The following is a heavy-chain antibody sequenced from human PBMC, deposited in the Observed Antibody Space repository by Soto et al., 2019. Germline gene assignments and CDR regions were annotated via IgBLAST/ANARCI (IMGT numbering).Heavy chain of an antibody. CDR1: GFTFSNYW. J-gene: IGHJ6*04. CDR3: ATDRSRGTNTRVVMNAAQVPV. Sequence: EVHLVESGGALVQPGGSLRLSCTASGFTFSNYWMYWVRQAPGKGMVWVSRLDPEGGSTIYADSVKGRFNISRHNARNPLNLEMESLRGEHTAVYYFATDRSRGTNTRVVMNAAQVPVWRKGTTVTVSS. D-gene: IGHD2-15*01. V-gene: IGHV3-74*01. CDR2: LDPEGGST.